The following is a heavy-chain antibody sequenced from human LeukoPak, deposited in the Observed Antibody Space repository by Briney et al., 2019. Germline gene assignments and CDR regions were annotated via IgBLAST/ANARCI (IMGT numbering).Heavy chain of an antibody. CDR1: GYSFTDYY. V-gene: IGHV1-2*02. Sequence: ASVKVSCKASGYSFTDYYMHWVRQAPGHGLEWMGWINPNSGGTKYAQEFKGRVTMTRDTSLSTAYMELNSLKSDDTAVYFCARGVSVVTAYYFDYWGRGTLVTVSS. J-gene: IGHJ4*02. CDR2: INPNSGGT. D-gene: IGHD4-23*01. CDR3: ARGVSVVTAYYFDY.